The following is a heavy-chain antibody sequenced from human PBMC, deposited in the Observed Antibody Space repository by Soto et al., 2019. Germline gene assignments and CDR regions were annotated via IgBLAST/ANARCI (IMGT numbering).Heavy chain of an antibody. Sequence: GGSLRLSCAASGFTFSSYSMNWVRQAPGKGLEWVSRINSGDGTYIHYADSVKGRFTISRDNAKNTLYLQMTSLRADDTATYYCVRDSFDTAHKYYGMDVWGQGTTVTVSS. V-gene: IGHV3-74*01. CDR3: VRDSFDTAHKYYGMDV. D-gene: IGHD5-18*01. CDR2: INSGDGTYI. CDR1: GFTFSSYS. J-gene: IGHJ6*02.